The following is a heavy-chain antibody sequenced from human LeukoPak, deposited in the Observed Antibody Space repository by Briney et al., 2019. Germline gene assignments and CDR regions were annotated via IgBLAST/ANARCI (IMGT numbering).Heavy chain of an antibody. J-gene: IGHJ4*02. Sequence: PSQTLSLTCTVSGGSVSSGSYYWRWLRQPAGKGLEWIGRIYTSGSTNYNPPLKSRVTISVDTSKNQFSLKLSSVTAADTAVYYCARWVGYGDYFDYWGQGTLVTVSS. D-gene: IGHD4-17*01. CDR3: ARWVGYGDYFDY. V-gene: IGHV4-61*02. CDR1: GGSVSSGSYY. CDR2: IYTSGST.